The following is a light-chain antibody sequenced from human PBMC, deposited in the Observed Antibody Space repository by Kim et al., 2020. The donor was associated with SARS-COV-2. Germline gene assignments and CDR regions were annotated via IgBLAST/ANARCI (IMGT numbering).Light chain of an antibody. CDR1: QGISSY. J-gene: IGKJ4*01. CDR2: AAS. V-gene: IGKV1-9*01. Sequence: SASVRDRVTVAMRSSQGISSYLAWYQQKPGTAPKLLIYAASTLQSGVPSRFSGSESGTDFTLTISSLQPEDFTTYYCQQLNSYPLTFGGGTKVEI. CDR3: QQLNSYPLT.